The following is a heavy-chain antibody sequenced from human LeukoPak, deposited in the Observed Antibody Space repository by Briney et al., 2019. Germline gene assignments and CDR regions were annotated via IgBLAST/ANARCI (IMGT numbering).Heavy chain of an antibody. CDR1: GSTFTSYW. J-gene: IGHJ3*02. CDR2: VYPGDSDT. Sequence: GASLKISCKTSGSTFTSYWIAWVRQMPGKGLEWMGIVYPGDSDTRYSPSFQGQVTISVDKSITTAYLQWSSLRASDTAMYYCARDLRSTEGAFDIWGQGTMVTVSS. V-gene: IGHV5-51*01. D-gene: IGHD5/OR15-5a*01. CDR3: ARDLRSTEGAFDI.